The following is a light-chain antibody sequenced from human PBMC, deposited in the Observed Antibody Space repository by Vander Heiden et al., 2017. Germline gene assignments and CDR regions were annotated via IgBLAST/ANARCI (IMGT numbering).Light chain of an antibody. V-gene: IGLV3-21*02. CDR3: QVWDSSSDPLYV. CDR2: DDS. CDR1: NIGSKS. Sequence: SYVLTQPPSVSVAPGQTARITCGGKNIGSKSVHWYQQKPGQAPVLVVYDDSDRPSGIPGRFSGSNSGNTATLTISRVEAGDEADYYCQVWDSSSDPLYVFGTGTKVTVL. J-gene: IGLJ1*01.